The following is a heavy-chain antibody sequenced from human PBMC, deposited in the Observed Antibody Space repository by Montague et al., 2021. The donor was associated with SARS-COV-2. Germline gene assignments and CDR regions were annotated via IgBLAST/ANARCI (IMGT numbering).Heavy chain of an antibody. D-gene: IGHD3-10*01. CDR3: ARVGYYGSGTSLGMDV. Sequence: SETLSLTCAVSGGSFSGYYWSWIRQPPGKGLEWIGEVNHSGSTNYNPSLKSRVTISVDTSKNQFSLKLSSVTAADTAVYYCARVGYYGSGTSLGMDVWGQGATVTVSS. CDR1: GGSFSGYY. CDR2: VNHSGST. J-gene: IGHJ6*02. V-gene: IGHV4-34*01.